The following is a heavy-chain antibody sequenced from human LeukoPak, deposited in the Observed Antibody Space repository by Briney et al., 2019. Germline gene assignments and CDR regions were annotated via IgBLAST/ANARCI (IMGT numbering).Heavy chain of an antibody. D-gene: IGHD1-26*01. CDR2: IGGNGDTT. Sequence: GGSLRLSCAASGFTFTNYAMNWVRQAPGKGLEWVSTIGGNGDTTYYADSVKGRFTISRDNSKNTLYLQMNSLRAEDTAIYYCVRDRGTYRPIDYWGQGTLVTVSS. CDR3: VRDRGTYRPIDY. V-gene: IGHV3-23*01. CDR1: GFTFTNYA. J-gene: IGHJ4*02.